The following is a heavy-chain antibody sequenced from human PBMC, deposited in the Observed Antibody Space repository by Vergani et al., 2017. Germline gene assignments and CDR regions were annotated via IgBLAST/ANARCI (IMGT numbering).Heavy chain of an antibody. V-gene: IGHV1-69*02. D-gene: IGHD2-15*01. Sequence: QVQLVQSGAEVKKPGSSVKVSCKASGGTFSSYTISWVRQAPGQGLEWMGRIIPILGLANYAQKFQGRVTITADKSTSTAYMELSSLSSEDTAVYYCARGGGGSELYGMDVWGQGTTVTVSS. CDR2: IIPILGLA. CDR3: ARGGGGSELYGMDV. CDR1: GGTFSSYT. J-gene: IGHJ6*02.